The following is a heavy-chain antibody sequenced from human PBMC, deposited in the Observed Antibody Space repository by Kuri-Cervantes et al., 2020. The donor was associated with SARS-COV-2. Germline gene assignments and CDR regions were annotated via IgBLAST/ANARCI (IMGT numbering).Heavy chain of an antibody. D-gene: IGHD2-8*01. Sequence: SVKVSCKASGGTFSSYAISWVRQAPGQGLEWMGGSIPFFGTANYAQKFQGRVTITADDSTSTAYMELSSLRSEDTAVYYCARSGYCNNGVCYDGWFAPWGQGTLVTVSS. J-gene: IGHJ5*02. CDR2: SIPFFGTA. CDR3: ARSGYCNNGVCYDGWFAP. V-gene: IGHV1-69*13. CDR1: GGTFSSYA.